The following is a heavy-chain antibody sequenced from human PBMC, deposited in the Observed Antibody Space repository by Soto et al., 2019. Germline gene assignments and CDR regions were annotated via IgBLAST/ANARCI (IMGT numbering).Heavy chain of an antibody. CDR3: ARGPSSLTRFDY. J-gene: IGHJ4*02. CDR1: GFTFSSYA. D-gene: IGHD2-2*01. V-gene: IGHV3-30-3*01. CDR2: ISYDGSNK. Sequence: GGSLRLSCAASGFTFSSYAMHWVRQAPGKGLDWAAVISYDGSNKYYADSVKGRFTISRDNSKNTLYLQMNSLRAEDTAVYYCARGPSSLTRFDYWGQGTLVTVSS.